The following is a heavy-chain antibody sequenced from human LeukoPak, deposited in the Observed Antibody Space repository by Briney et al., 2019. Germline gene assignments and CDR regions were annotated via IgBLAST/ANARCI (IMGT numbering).Heavy chain of an antibody. J-gene: IGHJ4*02. Sequence: PGGSLRLSCAASGFTFSSYWMHWVRQAPGKGLVWVSRINIDGTNTRYAGSVKGRFTISRDNTKNTLYLQMSSLRADDTAVYYCARDQAQWELLSPPDYWGQGTLVTVSS. CDR3: ARDQAQWELLSPPDY. CDR1: GFTFSSYW. D-gene: IGHD1-26*01. V-gene: IGHV3-74*01. CDR2: INIDGTNT.